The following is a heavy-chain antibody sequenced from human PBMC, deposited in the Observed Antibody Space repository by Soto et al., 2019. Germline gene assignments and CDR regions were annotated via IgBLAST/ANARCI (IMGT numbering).Heavy chain of an antibody. J-gene: IGHJ6*03. V-gene: IGHV4-31*03. D-gene: IGHD6-6*01. Sequence: SETLSLTCTVSGGSISSGGYYWSWIRQHPGKGLEWIGYIYYSGSTYYNPSLKSRVTISVDTSKNQFSLKLSSVTAADTAVYYCARPAASSIAARPYYYYMDVWGKGTTVTVSS. CDR3: ARPAASSIAARPYYYYMDV. CDR1: GGSISSGGYY. CDR2: IYYSGST.